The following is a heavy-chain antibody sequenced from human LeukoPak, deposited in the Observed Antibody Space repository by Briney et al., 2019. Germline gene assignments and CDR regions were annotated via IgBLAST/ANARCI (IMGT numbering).Heavy chain of an antibody. CDR2: ISGSGGST. D-gene: IGHD6-6*01. J-gene: IGHJ3*02. CDR3: ARDRGSSSSFAFDI. Sequence: PGGSLRLSCAASGFTFSSYAMSWVRQAPGKGLEWLSAISGSGGSTYYADSVKGRFTISRDNSKNTLYLQMNSLRAEDTAVYYCARDRGSSSSFAFDIWGQGTMVTVSS. V-gene: IGHV3-23*01. CDR1: GFTFSSYA.